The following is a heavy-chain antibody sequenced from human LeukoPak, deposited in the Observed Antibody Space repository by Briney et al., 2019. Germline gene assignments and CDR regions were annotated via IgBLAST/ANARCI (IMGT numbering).Heavy chain of an antibody. Sequence: GGSLRLSCAASGFTFDNAWMSWVRQAPGKGLEWVGRIESKTDGGTTNYAAPVRGRFTISRDDSENTLYLQMNSLKTEDTAVYYCTTPFYSGSGSYYNAFDIWGQGTVVTVSS. CDR1: GFTFDNAW. D-gene: IGHD3-10*01. CDR2: IESKTDGGTT. V-gene: IGHV3-15*04. J-gene: IGHJ3*02. CDR3: TTPFYSGSGSYYNAFDI.